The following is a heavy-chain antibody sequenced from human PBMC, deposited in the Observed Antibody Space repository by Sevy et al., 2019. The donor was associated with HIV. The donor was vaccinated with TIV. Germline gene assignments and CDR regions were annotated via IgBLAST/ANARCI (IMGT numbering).Heavy chain of an antibody. CDR2: ISAYNGNT. J-gene: IGHJ6*03. CDR3: ARLPRGYYYYYMDV. V-gene: IGHV1-18*04. CDR1: GYTFTSYG. D-gene: IGHD7-27*01. Sequence: ASVKVSCKASGYTFTSYGISWVRQASGQGLEWMGWISAYNGNTNYAQKLQGRVTMTTDTSTSTAYMELRSLRSDDTAVYYCARLPRGYYYYYMDVWGKGTTVTVSS.